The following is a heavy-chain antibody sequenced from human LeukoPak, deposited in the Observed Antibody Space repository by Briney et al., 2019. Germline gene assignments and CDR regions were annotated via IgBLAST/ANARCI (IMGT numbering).Heavy chain of an antibody. CDR3: ARAHCSGGSCFDY. D-gene: IGHD2-15*01. CDR2: INHSGST. J-gene: IGHJ4*02. Sequence: PSETLSLTCTVSGGSISSGDYYWSWIRQPPGKGLEWIGEINHSGSTNYNPSLKSRVTISVDTSKNQFSLKLSSVTAADTAVCYCARAHCSGGSCFDYWGQGTLVTVSS. V-gene: IGHV4-39*07. CDR1: GGSISSGDYY.